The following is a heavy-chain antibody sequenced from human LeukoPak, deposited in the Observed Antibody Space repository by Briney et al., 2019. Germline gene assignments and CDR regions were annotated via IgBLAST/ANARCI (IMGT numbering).Heavy chain of an antibody. CDR3: ATDLTYSSSWYTFDY. V-gene: IGHV3-23*01. CDR2: ISGSGGST. D-gene: IGHD6-13*01. J-gene: IGHJ4*02. CDR1: RFTFSSYA. Sequence: PGGSLRLSCAASRFTFSSYAMSWVRQAPGKGLEWVSAISGSGGSTYYADSVKGRFTISRDNSKNTLYLQMNSLRAEDTAVYYCATDLTYSSSWYTFDYWGQGTLVTVSS.